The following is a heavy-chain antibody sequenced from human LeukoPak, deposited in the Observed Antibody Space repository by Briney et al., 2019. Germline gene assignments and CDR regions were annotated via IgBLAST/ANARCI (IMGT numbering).Heavy chain of an antibody. CDR2: INPNSGGT. V-gene: IGHV1-2*02. CDR1: GYTFTGYY. Sequence: GASVKVSCKASGYTFTGYYMHWVRQAPGQGLEWMGWINPNSGGTNYAQKFRGRVTMTRDTSISTAYMELSRLRSDDTAVYYCARDMLWFGEFLGYFDYWGQGTLVTVSS. J-gene: IGHJ4*02. CDR3: ARDMLWFGEFLGYFDY. D-gene: IGHD3-10*01.